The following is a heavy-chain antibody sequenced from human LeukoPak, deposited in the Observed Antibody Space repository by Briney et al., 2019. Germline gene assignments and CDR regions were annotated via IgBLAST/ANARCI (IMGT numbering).Heavy chain of an antibody. J-gene: IGHJ6*03. CDR2: INTNTGNP. CDR1: GYTFTSYG. V-gene: IGHV7-4-1*01. CDR3: YYTDV. Sequence: GASVKVSRKASGYTFTSYGIHWVRQAPGQGLEWLGWINTNTGNPTYAQGFTGRFVFSLETSVSTSYYCARGRGSSARLGYYFYYTDVWGKGTTVTVSS. D-gene: IGHD1-26*01.